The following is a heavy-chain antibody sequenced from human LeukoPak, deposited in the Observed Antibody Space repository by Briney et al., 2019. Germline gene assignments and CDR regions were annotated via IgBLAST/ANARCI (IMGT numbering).Heavy chain of an antibody. Sequence: GGSLRLSCAASGFTFSSYAMHWVRQAPGKGLEWVAVISYDGSNKYYADSVKGRFTISRDNSKNTLYLQMNSLRAEDTAVYYCARDYPYCSGGSCYSKYYYYGMDVWGQGTTVTVSS. V-gene: IGHV3-30*04. J-gene: IGHJ6*02. CDR2: ISYDGSNK. CDR1: GFTFSSYA. D-gene: IGHD2-15*01. CDR3: ARDYPYCSGGSCYSKYYYYGMDV.